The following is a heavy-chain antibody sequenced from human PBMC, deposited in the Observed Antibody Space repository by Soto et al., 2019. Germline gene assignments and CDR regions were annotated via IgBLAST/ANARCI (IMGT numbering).Heavy chain of an antibody. Sequence: QVQLVQSGAEVKKPGSSVKVSCTASGGTFSSYAISWVRQAPGQGLAWLGGIIPIFGTANYAQKFQGRVTITAAESTSTAYIEMSSLRSEDTAVYYGARAKVELRLDCFAPWVQGSLVTVSS. CDR3: ARAKVELRLDCFAP. D-gene: IGHD1-7*01. CDR2: IIPIFGTA. CDR1: GGTFSSYA. V-gene: IGHV1-69*01. J-gene: IGHJ5*02.